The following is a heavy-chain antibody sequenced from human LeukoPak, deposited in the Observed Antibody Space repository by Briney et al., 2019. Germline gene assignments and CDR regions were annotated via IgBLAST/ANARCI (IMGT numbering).Heavy chain of an antibody. CDR3: AKDLGAGGGSVFDY. V-gene: IGHV3-23*01. J-gene: IGHJ4*02. CDR1: GFTFSSYA. Sequence: GGSLRLSCVASGFTFSSYAMSWVRQVPGRGLEWVSAISGSGGSTYYADSVKGRFTISRDNSKNTLYLQMNSLRAEDTAVYYCAKDLGAGGGSVFDYWGQGTLVTVSS. D-gene: IGHD3-10*01. CDR2: ISGSGGST.